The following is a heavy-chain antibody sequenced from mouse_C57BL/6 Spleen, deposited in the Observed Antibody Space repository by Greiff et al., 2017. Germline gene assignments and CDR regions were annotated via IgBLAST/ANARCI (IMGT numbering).Heavy chain of an antibody. Sequence: QVQLQQSGPGLVQPSQSLSITCTVSGFSFTSYGVHWVRQSPGKGLEWLGVIWRGGSTDYNAAFMSRLSITKDNSKSQVYFKMNSLQADDTAIYYCATLYYSNFAMDYWGQGTSVTVSS. J-gene: IGHJ4*01. CDR1: GFSFTSYG. V-gene: IGHV2-5*01. CDR2: IWRGGST. CDR3: ATLYYSNFAMDY. D-gene: IGHD2-5*01.